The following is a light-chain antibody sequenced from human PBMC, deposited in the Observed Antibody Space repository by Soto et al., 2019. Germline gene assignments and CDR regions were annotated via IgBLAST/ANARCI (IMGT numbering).Light chain of an antibody. J-gene: IGKJ1*01. CDR3: QHYGGMWT. CDR1: QSISNR. V-gene: IGKV1-5*01. CDR2: DAS. Sequence: DIQMTQSPSTLSASVGDTVTITCRASQSISNRLAWYQQKPGKAPKVLIYDASSLESGVQSRFSGSGSGTEFILTIRSLQPDDFASYCCQHYGGMWTFGQGTKVDIK.